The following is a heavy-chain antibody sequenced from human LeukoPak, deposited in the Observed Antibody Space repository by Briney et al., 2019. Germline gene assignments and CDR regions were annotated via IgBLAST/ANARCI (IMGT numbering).Heavy chain of an antibody. V-gene: IGHV1-46*01. CDR2: IDPSGGGT. J-gene: IGHJ4*02. CDR3: ASLGSGSSPIIDFDY. CDR1: GYTFTAYY. Sequence: ASVTVSCTASGYTFTAYYMHWVRQAPGQGLEWMGIIDPSGGGTSYAQKFQGRVTLTRDTSTSIVYMELSSLTSEDTAVYYCASLGSGSSPIIDFDYWGQGTLVTVCS. D-gene: IGHD3-10*01.